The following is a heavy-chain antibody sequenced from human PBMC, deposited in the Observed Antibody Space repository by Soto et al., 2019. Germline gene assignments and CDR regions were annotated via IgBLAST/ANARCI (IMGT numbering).Heavy chain of an antibody. CDR3: ARGGWTTGGYYYYYYGMDV. D-gene: IGHD4-17*01. Sequence: LSETLSLTCAVYGGSFSGYYWSWIRQPPGKGLEWIGEINHSGSTNYNPSLKSRVTISVDTSKNQFSLKLSSVTAADTAVYYCARGGWTTGGYYYYYYGMDVWGQGTTVTVSS. CDR1: GGSFSGYY. CDR2: INHSGST. J-gene: IGHJ6*02. V-gene: IGHV4-34*01.